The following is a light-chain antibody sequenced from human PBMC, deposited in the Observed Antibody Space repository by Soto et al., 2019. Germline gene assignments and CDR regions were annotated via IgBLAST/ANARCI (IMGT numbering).Light chain of an antibody. J-gene: IGLJ2*01. Sequence: QSVLTQPPSASGTPGQRVTISCSGGSSNVGSNYVYWYQQLPGTAPKLLIHKNNQRPSGVPDRFSGPKSGTSASLAISGLRSEDEADYYCAAWDDSLRGVVFGGGTKLTVL. V-gene: IGLV1-47*01. CDR3: AAWDDSLRGVV. CDR1: SSNVGSNY. CDR2: KNN.